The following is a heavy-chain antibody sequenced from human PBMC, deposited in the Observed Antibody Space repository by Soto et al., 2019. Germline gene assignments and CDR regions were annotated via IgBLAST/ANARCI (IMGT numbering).Heavy chain of an antibody. V-gene: IGHV4-31*03. CDR2: ISYSGST. D-gene: IGHD6-19*01. Sequence: QVQLQESGPGVVKPSQTLSLTCTVSGGSVSSGGYYWSWIRQHPGKGLEWIGYISYSGSTSYNPSLKSRVNISIDTSKNQFSLTLGSVTAADTAVYYCARTEAGYSSTYGMDVWGQGTTVTVSS. J-gene: IGHJ6*02. CDR1: GGSVSSGGYY. CDR3: ARTEAGYSSTYGMDV.